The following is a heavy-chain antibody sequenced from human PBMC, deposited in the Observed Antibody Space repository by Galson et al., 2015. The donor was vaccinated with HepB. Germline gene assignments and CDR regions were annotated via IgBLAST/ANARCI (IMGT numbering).Heavy chain of an antibody. Sequence: SLRLSCAASGATFYDAWMSWVRQAPGKGLEWVGRVRSKAAGETTDYAAPVKGRFTVSRDDSKKIVYLQMNSLEIEDTAMYYCTTGAGSFDTWGQGTMVTVSS. D-gene: IGHD6-19*01. CDR2: VRSKAAGETT. J-gene: IGHJ3*02. CDR3: TTGAGSFDT. CDR1: GATFYDAW. V-gene: IGHV3-15*01.